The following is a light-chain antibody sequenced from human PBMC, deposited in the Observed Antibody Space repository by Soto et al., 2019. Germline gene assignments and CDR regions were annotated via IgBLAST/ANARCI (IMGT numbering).Light chain of an antibody. V-gene: IGKV3-20*01. Sequence: EIVLTQYPGSRALSRGKRATLACRASQSVSSSYLAWYQQRPGQAPRLLIYGASSRATGIPDRFSGSGSGTDFTLAISRLEPEYFAVYYCQQYGSSPITFGQGTRLEIK. CDR2: GAS. CDR1: QSVSSSY. CDR3: QQYGSSPIT. J-gene: IGKJ5*01.